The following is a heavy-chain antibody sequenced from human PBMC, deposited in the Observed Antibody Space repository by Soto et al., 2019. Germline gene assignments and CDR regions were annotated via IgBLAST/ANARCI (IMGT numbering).Heavy chain of an antibody. CDR3: ARATGSNHPFDY. CDR1: GFTFSTYW. D-gene: IGHD2-2*01. J-gene: IGHJ4*02. V-gene: IGHV3-74*01. Sequence: EVQLVESGGGLVQPGGSLRLSCAATGFTFSTYWMHWVRQGPGKGLVWVSRISTDGSSTTYADSVKGRFTISRDNAKNTRYLHMNSLRAEDPAVYYCARATGSNHPFDYWGQGSLVTVSS. CDR2: ISTDGSST.